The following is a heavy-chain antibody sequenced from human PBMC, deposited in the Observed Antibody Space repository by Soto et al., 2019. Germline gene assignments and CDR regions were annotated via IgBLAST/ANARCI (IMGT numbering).Heavy chain of an antibody. D-gene: IGHD2-15*01. Sequence: EVQLLESGGGLVQPGGSLRLSCAASGFTFSSYAMSWVRQAPGKGLEWVSAISGSGGSTYYADSVKGRFTISRDNSKNTLYLQMNSLRDEDTAVYYCAKGPGYCSGGSCSKEDYWGQGTLVTVSS. CDR2: ISGSGGST. V-gene: IGHV3-23*01. J-gene: IGHJ4*02. CDR1: GFTFSSYA. CDR3: AKGPGYCSGGSCSKEDY.